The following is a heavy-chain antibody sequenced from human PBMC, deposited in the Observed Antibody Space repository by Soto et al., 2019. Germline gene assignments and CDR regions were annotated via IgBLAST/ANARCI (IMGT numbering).Heavy chain of an antibody. V-gene: IGHV3-11*05. CDR2: ISSSSSYT. Sequence: QVQLVESGGGLVKPGGSLRLSCAASGFTFSDYYMSWIRQAPGKGLEWVSYISSSSSYTNYADSVKGRFTISRDNAKNSLYLQMNSLRAEDTAVYYCARNSPLWFGELLWGQGTLVTVSS. CDR3: ARNSPLWFGELL. D-gene: IGHD3-10*01. CDR1: GFTFSDYY. J-gene: IGHJ4*02.